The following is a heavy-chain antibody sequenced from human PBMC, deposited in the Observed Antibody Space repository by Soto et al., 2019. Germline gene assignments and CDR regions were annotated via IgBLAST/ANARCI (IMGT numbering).Heavy chain of an antibody. CDR3: AKDFPAYYDFWSGYSLVSGYYYYYGMDV. CDR1: GFTFSSYG. V-gene: IGHV3-30*18. CDR2: ISYDGSNK. J-gene: IGHJ6*02. Sequence: QVQLVESGGGVVQPGRSLRLSCAASGFTFSSYGMHWVRQAPGKGLEWVAVISYDGSNKYYADSVKGRFTISRDNSKNTLYLQMNSLRAEDTAVYYCAKDFPAYYDFWSGYSLVSGYYYYYGMDVWGQGTTVTVSS. D-gene: IGHD3-3*01.